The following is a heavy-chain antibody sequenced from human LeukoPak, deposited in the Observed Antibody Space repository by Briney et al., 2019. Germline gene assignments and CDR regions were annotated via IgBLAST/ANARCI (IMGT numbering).Heavy chain of an antibody. D-gene: IGHD4-23*01. J-gene: IGHJ4*02. CDR2: IYYSGST. CDR3: ARRTGGFTEDY. V-gene: IGHV4-59*01. Sequence: SETLSLTCTVSGGSSSSYDWSWVRQPPGKGLEWIGYIYYSGSTNYNPSLKSRVTISVDTSKNQFSLKLSSVTAADTAVYYCARRTGGFTEDYWGQGTLVTVSS. CDR1: GGSSSSYD.